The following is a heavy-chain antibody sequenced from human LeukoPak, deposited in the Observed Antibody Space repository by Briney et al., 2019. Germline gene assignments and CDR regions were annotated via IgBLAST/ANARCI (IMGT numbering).Heavy chain of an antibody. CDR1: GGSFSGYY. D-gene: IGHD6-13*01. CDR2: IHHSGST. CDR3: ARANRSAGTGFSDY. Sequence: PSETLSLTCAVYGGSFSGYYWSWIRQPPGNGLEWIGEIHHSGSTNYNPSLKSRGTVSGGTSKNQFSLKLSSVTAADTAVYYCARANRSAGTGFSDYWGQGTLVTVSS. V-gene: IGHV4-34*01. J-gene: IGHJ4*02.